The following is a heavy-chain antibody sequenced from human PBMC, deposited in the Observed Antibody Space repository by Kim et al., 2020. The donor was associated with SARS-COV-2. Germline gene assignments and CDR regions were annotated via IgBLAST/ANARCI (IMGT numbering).Heavy chain of an antibody. V-gene: IGHV1-69*13. J-gene: IGHJ6*02. Sequence: SVKVSCKASGGTFSSYAISWVRQAPGQGLEWMGGIIPIFGTANYAQKFQGRVTITADESTSTAYMELSSLRSEDTAVYYCARDSCSSTSCYRNYYGMDVWGQGTTVTVSS. CDR2: IIPIFGTA. D-gene: IGHD2-2*01. CDR3: ARDSCSSTSCYRNYYGMDV. CDR1: GGTFSSYA.